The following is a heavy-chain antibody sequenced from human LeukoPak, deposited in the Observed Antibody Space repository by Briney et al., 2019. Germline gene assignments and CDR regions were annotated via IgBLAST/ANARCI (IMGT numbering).Heavy chain of an antibody. V-gene: IGHV4-34*08. CDR1: GFTFSSYW. J-gene: IGHJ6*03. CDR3: AVVHTSSNNYYFYMDV. D-gene: IGHD4-11*01. Sequence: PGGSLRLSCAASGFTFSSYWMSWVRQAPGKGLEWVGEINHNGSTNYNPSLKSRVVISLEATKKKSSRKLSSVAGAETAVYYCAVVHTSSNNYYFYMDVWGKGTTVTVSS. CDR2: INHNGST.